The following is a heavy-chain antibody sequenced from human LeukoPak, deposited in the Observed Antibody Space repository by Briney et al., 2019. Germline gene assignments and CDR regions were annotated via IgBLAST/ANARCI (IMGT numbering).Heavy chain of an antibody. Sequence: ASVKVSCKASGYTFTSYYMHWVRQAPGQGLEWMGIINPSGGSTSYAQKFQGRVTMTRDTSTSTVYMELSSLRCEHTAVYYCARGGALYCSGGSWYDYSGQGTPVTVSS. CDR1: GYTFTSYY. J-gene: IGHJ4*02. CDR2: INPSGGST. V-gene: IGHV1-46*01. CDR3: ARGGALYCSGGSWYDY. D-gene: IGHD2-15*01.